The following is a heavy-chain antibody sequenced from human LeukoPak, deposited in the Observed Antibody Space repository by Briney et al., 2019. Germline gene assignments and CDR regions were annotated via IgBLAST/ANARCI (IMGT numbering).Heavy chain of an antibody. V-gene: IGHV1-69*13. CDR3: ARDRADLWLTFDP. J-gene: IGHJ5*02. CDR2: IIPIFGTA. D-gene: IGHD6-19*01. Sequence: SVKVSCKASGGTFSSYATSWVRQAPGQGLEWMGGIIPIFGTANYAQKFQGRVTITADESTSTAYMELSSLRSEDTAVYYCARDRADLWLTFDPWGQGTLVTVSS. CDR1: GGTFSSYA.